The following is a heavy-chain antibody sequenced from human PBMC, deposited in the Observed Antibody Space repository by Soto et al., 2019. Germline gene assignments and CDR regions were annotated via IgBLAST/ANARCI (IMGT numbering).Heavy chain of an antibody. CDR2: ISGDGNDK. J-gene: IGHJ4*02. D-gene: IGHD1-26*01. V-gene: IGHV3-30*03. Sequence: PGGSLRLSCAASGFIFRNFGMHWVRRAPGKELEWVATISGDGNDKYYPDSMKGRFTTSRDNFNNTLYLQLNSLRPEDTAVYHCVQGASTAHQPLDSWGQGVLVTVSS. CDR1: GFIFRNFG. CDR3: VQGASTAHQPLDS.